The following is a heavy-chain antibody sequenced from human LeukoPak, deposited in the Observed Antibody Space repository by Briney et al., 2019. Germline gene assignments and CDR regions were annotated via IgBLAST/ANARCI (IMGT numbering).Heavy chain of an antibody. Sequence: GGSLRLSCTASGFTFGDYAMSWFRQAPGKGLEWVGFIRSKAYGGTTEYAASVKGRFTISRGDSKSIAYLQMNSLKTEDTAVYYCTRHGMITFGGVIVPGAFDIWGQGTMVTVSS. D-gene: IGHD3-16*02. CDR1: GFTFGDYA. V-gene: IGHV3-49*03. CDR2: IRSKAYGGTT. J-gene: IGHJ3*02. CDR3: TRHGMITFGGVIVPGAFDI.